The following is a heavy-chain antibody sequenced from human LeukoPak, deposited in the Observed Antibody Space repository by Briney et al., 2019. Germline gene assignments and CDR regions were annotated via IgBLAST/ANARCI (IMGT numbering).Heavy chain of an antibody. D-gene: IGHD2-21*02. CDR2: IKEDGGAT. CDR3: TRDFGRLLHCYGGCRGN. Sequence: GGSLRLSCAASGFSFSSHWMSWVRQVPGKGLEWVANIKEDGGATYYVDSVKGRFTISRDNAKNALYLQMNSLRVEDTAVYFCTRDFGRLLHCYGGCRGNWGQGTLVTVSS. V-gene: IGHV3-7*01. CDR1: GFSFSSHW. J-gene: IGHJ4*02.